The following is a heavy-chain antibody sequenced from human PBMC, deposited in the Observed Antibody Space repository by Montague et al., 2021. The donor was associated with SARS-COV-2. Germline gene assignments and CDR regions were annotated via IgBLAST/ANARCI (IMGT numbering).Heavy chain of an antibody. D-gene: IGHD6-19*01. J-gene: IGHJ6*02. CDR2: LYTSGST. Sequence: SETLSLTCTVSGASISNYYWTWIRQPAGKGLERIGRLYTSGSTTYNPSLNSRVTMSVDTSKNQFSLNVTSVTAADTAIYYCARESGYSSGWRYYYVMDGWGQGTTVTVS. CDR3: ARESGYSSGWRYYYVMDG. CDR1: GASISNYY. V-gene: IGHV4-4*07.